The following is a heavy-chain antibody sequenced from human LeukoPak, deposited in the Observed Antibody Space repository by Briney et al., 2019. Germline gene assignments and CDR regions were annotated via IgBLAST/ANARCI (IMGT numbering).Heavy chain of an antibody. CDR3: ARAVSSSAASFDY. D-gene: IGHD6-6*01. J-gene: IGHJ4*02. V-gene: IGHV4-59*01. CDR2: IYYSGST. Sequence: SETLSLTCTVSGGSISSYYWSWIRQPPGKGLERIGYIYYSGSTNYNPSLKSRVTISVDTSKNQFSLKLSSVTAADTAVYYCARAVSSSAASFDYWGQGTLVTVSS. CDR1: GGSISSYY.